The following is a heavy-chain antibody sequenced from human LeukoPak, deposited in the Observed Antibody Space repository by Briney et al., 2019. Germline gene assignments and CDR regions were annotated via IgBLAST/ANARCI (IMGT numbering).Heavy chain of an antibody. CDR3: AGGYSDTVWRGHYYYGLDV. CDR2: IYHNGYT. J-gene: IGHJ6*02. CDR1: GVSISSYY. V-gene: IGHV4-59*01. Sequence: SETLPLTCTVSGVSISSYYWSWIRQPPGKGLEWIGYIYHNGYTNYNPSLKSRVTISVDTSKNQFSLTLSSVTAADTAVYYCAGGYSDTVWRGHYYYGLDVWGQGTTVTVSS. D-gene: IGHD1-26*01.